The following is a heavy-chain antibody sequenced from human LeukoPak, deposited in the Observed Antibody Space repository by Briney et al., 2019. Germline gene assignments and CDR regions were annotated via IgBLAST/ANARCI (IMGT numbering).Heavy chain of an antibody. D-gene: IGHD3-9*01. J-gene: IGHJ3*02. CDR1: GFTFSSYA. CDR2: ISDRGDST. V-gene: IGHV3-23*01. CDR3: AKGRWGLTINNFDI. Sequence: GGSLRLSCAASGFTFSSYAMGWVRQAPGKGLEWVSVISDRGDSTHYAGSVQGRFTIYRDSSTNTLYLQMNSLRGEDTAVYYCAKGRWGLTINNFDIWGQGTMVSVSP.